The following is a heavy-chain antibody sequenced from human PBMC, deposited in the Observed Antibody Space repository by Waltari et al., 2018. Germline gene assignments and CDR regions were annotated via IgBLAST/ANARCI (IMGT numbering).Heavy chain of an antibody. CDR1: GYSISSGYY. CDR2: IYHSGRT. J-gene: IGHJ6*03. D-gene: IGHD2-2*01. Sequence: QVQLQESGPGLVKPSETRSLTCTVSGYSISSGYYWGWIRQPPGKGLEWVGSIYHSGRTYYNPSLESRVTRSVDTSKNQFSRKLSSVTAADTAVYYCARESCSSTSCQYYYYYYMDVWGKGTTVTVSS. V-gene: IGHV4-38-2*02. CDR3: ARESCSSTSCQYYYYYYMDV.